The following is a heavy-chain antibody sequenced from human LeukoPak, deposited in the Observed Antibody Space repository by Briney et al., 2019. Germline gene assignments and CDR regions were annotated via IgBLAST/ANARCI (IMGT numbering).Heavy chain of an antibody. CDR1: GFSFSGHW. D-gene: IGHD3-22*01. Sequence: GGSLRLSCTASGFSFSGHWMHWARQLPGKGLVWVSRISPTGSTTSYADSVKGRFTVSRDNAKNTLYLQMNSLRAEDTAVYYCARPLDYYDSSPFDYWGQGTLVTVSS. CDR2: ISPTGSTT. V-gene: IGHV3-74*01. J-gene: IGHJ4*02. CDR3: ARPLDYYDSSPFDY.